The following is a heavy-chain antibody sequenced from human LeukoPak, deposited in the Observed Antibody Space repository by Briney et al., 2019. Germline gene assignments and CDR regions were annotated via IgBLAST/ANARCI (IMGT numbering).Heavy chain of an antibody. CDR1: GFTFSSYW. CDR2: INTDGSST. D-gene: IGHD5-18*01. J-gene: IGHJ4*02. V-gene: IGHV3-74*01. CDR3: AREGAMVLFDY. Sequence: PGGSLRLSCAASGFTFSSYWMHCVRQAPAKGLLWVSRINTDGSSTSYADSVKGRFTISRDNAKNTLYLQMNSLRAEDTAVYYCAREGAMVLFDYWGQGTLVTVSS.